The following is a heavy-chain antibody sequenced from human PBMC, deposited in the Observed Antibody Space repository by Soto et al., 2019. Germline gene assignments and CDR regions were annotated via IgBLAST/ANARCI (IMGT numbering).Heavy chain of an antibody. CDR3: TRREGYCSSTNCPNWFDP. J-gene: IGHJ5*02. CDR2: IRSKSNSYAT. Sequence: PGGSLRLSCAASGFTFSGSAMHWVRQASGKGLEWVGRIRSKSNSYATAFAASVKGRFTISRDDSKNTAYLQMNSLKSEDTAVYYFTRREGYCSSTNCPNWFDPWGQGTLVTVSS. D-gene: IGHD2-2*01. CDR1: GFTFSGSA. V-gene: IGHV3-73*01.